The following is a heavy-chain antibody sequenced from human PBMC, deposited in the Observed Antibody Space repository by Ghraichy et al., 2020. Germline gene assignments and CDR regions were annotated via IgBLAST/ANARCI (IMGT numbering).Heavy chain of an antibody. CDR2: INHSGST. V-gene: IGHV4-34*01. Sequence: SETLSLTCAVYGGSFSGYYWSWIRQPPGKGLEWIGEINHSGSTNYNPSLKSRVTISVDTSKNQFSLKLSSVTAADTAVYYCARGKGFWSGYPVGMCMDVWGQGTTVTVSS. CDR1: GGSFSGYY. D-gene: IGHD3-3*01. CDR3: ARGKGFWSGYPVGMCMDV. J-gene: IGHJ6*02.